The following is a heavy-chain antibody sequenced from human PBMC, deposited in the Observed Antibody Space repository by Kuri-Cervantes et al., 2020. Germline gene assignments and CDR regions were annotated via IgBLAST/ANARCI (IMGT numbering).Heavy chain of an antibody. V-gene: IGHV3-66*01. J-gene: IGHJ6*02. CDR3: TYSSGFYYYYGMDV. D-gene: IGHD6-19*01. CDR2: IYSGGST. CDR1: GFTVSSNY. Sequence: GGSLRLSCAASGFTVSSNYMSWVRQAPGKGLEWVSVIYSGGSTYYADSVKGRFTISRDNSKNTLYLQMNSLRAEDTAVYYCTYSSGFYYYYGMDVWGQGNTVNVSS.